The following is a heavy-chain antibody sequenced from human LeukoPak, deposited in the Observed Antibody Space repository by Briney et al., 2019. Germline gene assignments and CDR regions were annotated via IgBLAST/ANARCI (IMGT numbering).Heavy chain of an antibody. CDR1: GFTLSRYW. CDR2: IKQDGREK. V-gene: IGHV3-7*01. J-gene: IGHJ4*02. Sequence: GGSLRLSCAASGFTLSRYWRSWVRQAPGKGLEGVGNIKQDGREKYNVDSVKGGFTISRDTAKNSLYLQMNSLRAEDTAVYYCASIAAAGTEEFDFWGQGTLVTVSS. D-gene: IGHD6-13*01. CDR3: ASIAAAGTEEFDF.